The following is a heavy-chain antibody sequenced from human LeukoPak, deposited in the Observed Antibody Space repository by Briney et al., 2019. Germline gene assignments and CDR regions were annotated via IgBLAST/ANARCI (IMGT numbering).Heavy chain of an antibody. CDR3: AREGSSGWYVGY. Sequence: ASVKVSRKASRYTLTSYGISWVRQAPGQGLEWMGWISAYNGNTNYAQKLQGRVTMTTDTSTSTAYMELRSLRSDDTAVYYCAREGSSGWYVGYWGQGTLVTVSS. CDR2: ISAYNGNT. J-gene: IGHJ4*02. D-gene: IGHD6-19*01. CDR1: RYTLTSYG. V-gene: IGHV1-18*01.